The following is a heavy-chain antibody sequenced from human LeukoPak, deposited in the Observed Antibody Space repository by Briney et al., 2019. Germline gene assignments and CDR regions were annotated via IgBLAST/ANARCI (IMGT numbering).Heavy chain of an antibody. CDR2: ISWNSGSI. Sequence: GGSLRLSCAASGFTFDDYAMRWVRQAPGKGLEWVSGISWNSGSIGYADSVKGRFTISRDNAKNSLYLQMNSLRAEDTALYYCAKEDQTTTQIIAVAGLDYWGQGTLVTVSS. J-gene: IGHJ4*02. V-gene: IGHV3-9*01. D-gene: IGHD6-19*01. CDR1: GFTFDDYA. CDR3: AKEDQTTTQIIAVAGLDY.